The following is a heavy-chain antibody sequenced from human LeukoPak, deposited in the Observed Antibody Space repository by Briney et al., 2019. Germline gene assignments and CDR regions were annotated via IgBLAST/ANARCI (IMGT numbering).Heavy chain of an antibody. V-gene: IGHV4-59*01. CDR3: ARVGYFDWLPDY. J-gene: IGHJ4*02. CDR2: IYYSGST. Sequence: SETLSLTCAVYGGSFSGYYWSWIRQPPGKGLEWIGYIYYSGSTNYNPSLKSRVTISVDTSKNQFSLKLSSVTAADTAVYYCARVGYFDWLPDYWGQGTLVTVSS. D-gene: IGHD3-9*01. CDR1: GGSFSGYY.